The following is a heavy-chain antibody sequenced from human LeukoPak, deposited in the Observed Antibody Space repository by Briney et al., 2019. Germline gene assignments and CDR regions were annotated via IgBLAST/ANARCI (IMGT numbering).Heavy chain of an antibody. Sequence: PSETLSLTCAVYGGSFSGYYWCSIRQPPGKGLEWIGEINHSGSTNYNPSLKSRVTISVDTSKNQFSLKLSSVTAADTAVYYCARGRGGYCSSTSCYRIDPWGQGTLVTVSS. CDR2: INHSGST. CDR1: GGSFSGYY. V-gene: IGHV4-34*01. D-gene: IGHD2-2*01. CDR3: ARGRGGYCSSTSCYRIDP. J-gene: IGHJ5*02.